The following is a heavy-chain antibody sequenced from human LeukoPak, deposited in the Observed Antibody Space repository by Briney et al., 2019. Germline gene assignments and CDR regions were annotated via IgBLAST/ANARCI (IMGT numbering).Heavy chain of an antibody. CDR3: ARSNSYVNWFDP. V-gene: IGHV4-39*01. D-gene: IGHD4-23*01. Sequence: SETLSLTCTVSGGAISSNNYYWGWIRQPPGKGLEWLGSIYYSGITYYNPSLKSRVTISVDTSKNQFSLKLSSVTAADTAMYYCARSNSYVNWFDPWGQGTLVTVSS. J-gene: IGHJ5*02. CDR1: GGAISSNNYY. CDR2: IYYSGIT.